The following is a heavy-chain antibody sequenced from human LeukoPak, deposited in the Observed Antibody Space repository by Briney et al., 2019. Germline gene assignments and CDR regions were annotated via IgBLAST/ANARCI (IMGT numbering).Heavy chain of an antibody. CDR3: TTKIVGGFDY. D-gene: IGHD1-26*01. V-gene: IGHV3-15*07. Sequence: GGSLRLSCAASGFSFSDAWMNWVRQAPGKGLEWVGRIKSKTGGGTTDYAAPVKGRFTISRDDSKNTLYLQVNSLKTEDTAVYYCTTKIVGGFDYWGQGTLVTVSS. J-gene: IGHJ4*02. CDR2: IKSKTGGGTT. CDR1: GFSFSDAW.